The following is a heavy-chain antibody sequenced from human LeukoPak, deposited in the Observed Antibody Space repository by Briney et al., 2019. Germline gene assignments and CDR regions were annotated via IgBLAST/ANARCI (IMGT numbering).Heavy chain of an antibody. CDR3: ASYSGAAAGTYYYYYMDV. V-gene: IGHV1-69*06. Sequence: SVKVSCKASGYTFTTYAMNWVRQAPGQGLEWMGGIIPIFGTANYAQKFQGRVTVTADKSTSTAYMELSSLRSEDTAVYYCASYSGAAAGTYYYYYMDVWGKGTTVTVSS. CDR1: GYTFTTYA. J-gene: IGHJ6*03. D-gene: IGHD6-13*01. CDR2: IIPIFGTA.